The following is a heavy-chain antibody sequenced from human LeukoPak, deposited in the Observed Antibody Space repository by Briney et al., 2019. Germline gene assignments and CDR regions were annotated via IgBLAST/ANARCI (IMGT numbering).Heavy chain of an antibody. V-gene: IGHV4-39*01. CDR2: IYYSGST. D-gene: IGHD6-6*01. J-gene: IGHJ4*02. CDR1: GGSISSSSYY. Sequence: SETLSLTCTVSGGSISSSSYYWGWIRQPPGKGLEWIGSIYYSGSTYYNPSLKSRVTISVDTSKNQFSLKLSSVTAADTAVYYCARRVAARPFHYWGQGTLVTVSS. CDR3: ARRVAARPFHY.